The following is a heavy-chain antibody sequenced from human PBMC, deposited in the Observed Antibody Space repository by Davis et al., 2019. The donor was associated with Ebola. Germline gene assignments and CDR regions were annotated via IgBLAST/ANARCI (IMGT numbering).Heavy chain of an antibody. CDR2: ISAYNGNT. D-gene: IGHD6-13*01. CDR3: ARDLEVIAAAGLVGYYYGMDV. CDR1: GYTFTSYG. Sequence: AASVKVSCKASGYTFTSYGISWVRQAPGQGLEWMGWISAYNGNTNYAQKLQGRVTMTTDTSTSTAYMELRSLRSDDTAVYYCARDLEVIAAAGLVGYYYGMDVWGQGTTVTVSS. J-gene: IGHJ6*02. V-gene: IGHV1-18*01.